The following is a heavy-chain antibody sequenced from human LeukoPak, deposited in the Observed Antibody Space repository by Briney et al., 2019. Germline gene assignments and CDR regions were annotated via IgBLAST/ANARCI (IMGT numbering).Heavy chain of an antibody. J-gene: IGHJ4*02. CDR3: VRDYSNFVQGD. Sequence: SETLSLTCTVSGDSISSSHYYWGWLRQSPGKGQEWIGSIYSGGETHYNPSLNSRVTIFLDTSKNRFSLNLISVTATDTAVYYCVRDYSNFVQGDWGQGTLVTVSS. CDR2: IYSGGET. D-gene: IGHD4-11*01. CDR1: GDSISSSHYY. V-gene: IGHV4-39*02.